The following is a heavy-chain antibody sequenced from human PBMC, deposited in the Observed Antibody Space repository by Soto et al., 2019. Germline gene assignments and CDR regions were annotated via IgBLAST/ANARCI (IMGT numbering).Heavy chain of an antibody. J-gene: IGHJ3*01. D-gene: IGHD1-7*01. CDR2: TTGSGGTT. CDR3: AKDRTTMYDAFDV. V-gene: IGHV3-23*01. CDR1: GFIFSNYA. Sequence: PGGSLRLSCAASGFIFSNYAMTWVRQSPGKGLEWVSTTTGSGGTTYYGDSVKGRFTISRDNSKNTLSLQMNSLRGDDTAVYYCAKDRTTMYDAFDVWGQGTLVTVSS.